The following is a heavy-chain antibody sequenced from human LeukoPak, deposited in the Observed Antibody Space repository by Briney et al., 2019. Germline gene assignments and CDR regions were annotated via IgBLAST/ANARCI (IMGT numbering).Heavy chain of an antibody. D-gene: IGHD4-17*01. J-gene: IGHJ4*02. V-gene: IGHV4-30-4*01. Sequence: SETLSLTCTVSGGSISSGDYYWSRIRQPPGKGLEWIGYIYESGTTYYNPSLKSRLTISVDTSKNQFSLKLSSVTAADTAVYYCARAQAYGDARFDFWGQGTLATVSS. CDR1: GGSISSGDYY. CDR2: IYESGTT. CDR3: ARAQAYGDARFDF.